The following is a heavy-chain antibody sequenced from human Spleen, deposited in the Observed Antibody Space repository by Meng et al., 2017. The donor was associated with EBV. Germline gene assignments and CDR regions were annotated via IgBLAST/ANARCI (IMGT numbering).Heavy chain of an antibody. CDR3: ARNVGGGSYYFY. V-gene: IGHV7-4-1*02. J-gene: IGHJ4*02. CDR1: GYTFTSVG. CDR2: INTETGSP. D-gene: IGHD1-26*01. Sequence: QVQLVQSWSELKEPGASVKVSCKASGYTFTSVGVNWVRQAPGQGLEWMGWINTETGSPMYAQDFTGRFVFSLDTSVNTAYLQINSLRAEDTAVYYCARNVGGGSYYFYWGQGTLVTVSS.